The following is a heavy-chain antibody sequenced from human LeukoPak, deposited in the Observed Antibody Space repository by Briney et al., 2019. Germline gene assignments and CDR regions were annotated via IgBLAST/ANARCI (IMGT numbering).Heavy chain of an antibody. CDR2: INPKRGDT. CDR1: GYTFTSYD. V-gene: IGHV1-2*02. Sequence: ASVKVSCKASGYTFTSYDINWVRQAPGQGLEWMGWINPKRGDTNYAQKFQGRVTMTRDTSINTVYMELSRLRSDDTAVYYCASGRTIFYYYMDVWGKGTTVTISS. D-gene: IGHD3-3*02. J-gene: IGHJ6*03. CDR3: ASGRTIFYYYMDV.